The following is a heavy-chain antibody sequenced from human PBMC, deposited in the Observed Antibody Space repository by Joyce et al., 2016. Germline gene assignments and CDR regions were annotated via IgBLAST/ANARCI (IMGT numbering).Heavy chain of an antibody. CDR3: ARDRRDRPYENAFDI. D-gene: IGHD5-24*01. CDR1: GGSISRGDSY. V-gene: IGHV4-30-4*01. CDR2: IFYTGSN. Sequence: QVQLQESGPGLVKPSQTLSLTCTVSGGSISRGDSYWSWIRRPPGKGLHWLGYIFYTGSNYYKPSLKSRVTISVDTSNNQFSLNLTSVTAADTAVYYCARDRRDRPYENAFDIWGQGTVVTVSS. J-gene: IGHJ3*02.